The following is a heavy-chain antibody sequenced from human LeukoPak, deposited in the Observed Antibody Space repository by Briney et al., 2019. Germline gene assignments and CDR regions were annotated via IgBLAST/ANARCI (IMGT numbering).Heavy chain of an antibody. V-gene: IGHV3-21*01. CDR1: GFTFSSYS. CDR3: ARDSLLGRWELLSVWFDP. J-gene: IGHJ5*02. CDR2: ISSSSSYI. D-gene: IGHD1-26*01. Sequence: GGSLRLSCAASGFTFSSYSMNWVRQAPGKGLEWVSSISSSSSYIYYADSVKGRFTISRDNAKNSLYLQMNSLRAEDTAVYYCARDSLLGRWELLSVWFDPWGQGTLVTVSS.